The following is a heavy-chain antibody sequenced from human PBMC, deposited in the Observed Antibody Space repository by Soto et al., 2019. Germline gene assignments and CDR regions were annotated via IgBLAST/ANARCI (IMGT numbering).Heavy chain of an antibody. Sequence: GGSLRLSCAASGFTFSSYWMSWVRQAPGKGLEWVANIKQDGSEKYYVDSVKGRFTISRDNAKNSLYLQMNSLRAEDTAVYYCARSRRYSSGWPEGPNAFDIWGQGTMVTVSS. CDR3: ARSRRYSSGWPEGPNAFDI. D-gene: IGHD6-19*01. CDR1: GFTFSSYW. V-gene: IGHV3-7*01. CDR2: IKQDGSEK. J-gene: IGHJ3*02.